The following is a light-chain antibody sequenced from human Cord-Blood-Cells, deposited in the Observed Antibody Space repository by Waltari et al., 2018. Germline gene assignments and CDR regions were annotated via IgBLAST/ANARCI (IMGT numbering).Light chain of an antibody. Sequence: QLVLTQSPSASASLGASVKLTCSLSSGHSSYAIAWHQQQPEKGPRYLMKLNSDGTHSKGDGTPDRFAGSGYGDGRYLTVSCRQSEDEADSACQTWGTGIRVFGGGPTLTVL. CDR1: SGHSSYA. CDR2: LNSDGTH. CDR3: QTWGTGIRV. J-gene: IGLJ3*02. V-gene: IGLV4-69*01.